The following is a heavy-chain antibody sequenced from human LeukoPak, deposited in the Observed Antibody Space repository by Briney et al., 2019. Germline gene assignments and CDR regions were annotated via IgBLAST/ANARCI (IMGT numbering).Heavy chain of an antibody. J-gene: IGHJ4*02. D-gene: IGHD3-22*01. CDR2: ISTGGST. V-gene: IGHV3-53*01. CDR3: ARDDYYDSSGLDY. CDR1: GLTVSRHY. Sequence: GGSLRLSCVASGLTVSRHYMTWGRQAPGKGLEWLSVISTGGSTNYADSVKGRFTISRDNSKNILYLQMNSLRAEDTAVYYCARDDYYDSSGLDYWGQGTLVTVSS.